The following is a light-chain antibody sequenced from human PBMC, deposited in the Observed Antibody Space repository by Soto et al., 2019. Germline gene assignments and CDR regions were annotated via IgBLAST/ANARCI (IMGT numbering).Light chain of an antibody. CDR3: LQDYNYPLT. Sequence: AIQMTQSPSSLPASVGDRVTIPCRASQGIRNNLGWYQQRPGKAPKLLIYAASNLQGGVPSRFSGSGSGTDFTLTISSLQPEDFATYYCLQDYNYPLTFGGGTKVDI. CDR1: QGIRNN. V-gene: IGKV1-6*01. CDR2: AAS. J-gene: IGKJ4*01.